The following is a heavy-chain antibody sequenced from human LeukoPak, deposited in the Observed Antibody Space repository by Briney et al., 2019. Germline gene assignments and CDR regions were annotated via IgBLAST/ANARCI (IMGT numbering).Heavy chain of an antibody. CDR2: ISRNSTYI. J-gene: IGHJ4*02. CDR3: ARDEGYYFDS. V-gene: IGHV3-21*01. CDR1: GFTFSDYI. Sequence: PGGSLRLSCAASGFTFSDYIMNWVRQAPGKGLEWGASISRNSTYIHYADSVKGRFTISRDNARNSLFLQMNSLRAEDTAIYYCARDEGYYFDSWGQGTQVTVSS.